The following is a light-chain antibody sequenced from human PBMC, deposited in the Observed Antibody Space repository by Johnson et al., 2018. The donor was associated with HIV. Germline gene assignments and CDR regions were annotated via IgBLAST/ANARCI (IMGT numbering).Light chain of an antibody. J-gene: IGLJ1*01. CDR2: EKN. CDR1: SSNIGNNY. V-gene: IGLV1-51*02. CDR3: GTLDNSLGAHYV. Sequence: QSVLTQPPSVSAAPGQKVTISCSGSSSNIGNNYVSWYQQLPGTSPKLLIYEKNKRPSGIPDRFSASKSGTSAILDITGLQTGDEADYYCGTLDNSLGAHYVFGIGTKGTVL.